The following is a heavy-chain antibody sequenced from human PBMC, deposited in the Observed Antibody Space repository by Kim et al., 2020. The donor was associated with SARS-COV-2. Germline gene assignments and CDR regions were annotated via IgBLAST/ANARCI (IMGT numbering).Heavy chain of an antibody. CDR3: ARVLVGATPYYFDY. CDR2: IYYSGST. D-gene: IGHD1-26*01. V-gene: IGHV4-39*07. CDR1: GGSISSSSYY. Sequence: SETLSLTCTVSGGSISSSSYYWGWIRQPPGKGLEWIGSIYYSGSTYYNPSLKSRVTISVDTSKNQFSLKLSSVTAADTAVYYCARVLVGATPYYFDYWGQGTLVTVSS. J-gene: IGHJ4*02.